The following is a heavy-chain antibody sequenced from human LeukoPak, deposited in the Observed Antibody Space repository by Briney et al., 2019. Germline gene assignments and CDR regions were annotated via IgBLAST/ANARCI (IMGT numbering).Heavy chain of an antibody. CDR3: AKVSLAGYNSGAHFDL. D-gene: IGHD6-19*01. CDR1: GFSFKSYA. V-gene: IGHV3-23*01. CDR2: ISGRGDIT. Sequence: GGSLRLSCAASGFSFKSYAMSWVRQAPGMGLEWVSSISGRGDITYFADSMKGRFTISRDNSKSTLYLQLNSLRADDTAVYFCAKVSLAGYNSGAHFDLWGQRTLVTVSS. J-gene: IGHJ4*02.